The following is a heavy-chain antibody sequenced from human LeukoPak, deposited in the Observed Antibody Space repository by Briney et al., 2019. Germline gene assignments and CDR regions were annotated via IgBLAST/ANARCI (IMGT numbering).Heavy chain of an antibody. V-gene: IGHV3-30*04. CDR3: ARELYDDGESWFDP. D-gene: IGHD4-17*01. CDR1: GFTFRTYG. J-gene: IGHJ5*02. Sequence: GGSLRLSCAASGFTFRTYGMHWLRQAPGKGPELVTFISYDGNDKKYGASVKGRFTVSRDNLKNFLYLQMNSLRVEDTAMYYCARELYDDGESWFDPWGQGTLVTVSS. CDR2: ISYDGNDK.